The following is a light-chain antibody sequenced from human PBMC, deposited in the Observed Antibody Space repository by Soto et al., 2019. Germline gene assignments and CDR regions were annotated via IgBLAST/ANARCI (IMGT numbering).Light chain of an antibody. J-gene: IGLJ3*02. Sequence: QSALTQPASVSGSPGQSSTISCTGTSSDVGSYNLVSWYQQHPGKAPKLMIYEGSKRPSGVSNRVSGSKSGNTASLTISGLQAEDEADYYCCSYAGSSTWVFGGGTKLTVL. CDR2: EGS. V-gene: IGLV2-23*01. CDR3: CSYAGSSTWV. CDR1: SSDVGSYNL.